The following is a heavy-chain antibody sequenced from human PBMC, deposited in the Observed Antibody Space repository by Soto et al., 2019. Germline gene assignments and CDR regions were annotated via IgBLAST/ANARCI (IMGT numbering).Heavy chain of an antibody. CDR3: ARLDCSGGSCYPYYFEH. J-gene: IGHJ4*02. V-gene: IGHV3-73*02. CDR1: GFTFSASA. D-gene: IGHD2-15*01. Sequence: EVQLVESGGGLVQPGGSLALSCAASGFTFSASAMHWVRQASGKGLEWVGRIRSNGRTAYAASMQGRFTISRDDSKKTAYLQLNRLKTDDTAVYYCARLDCSGGSCYPYYFEHWGQGALVTVSA. CDR2: IRSNGRT.